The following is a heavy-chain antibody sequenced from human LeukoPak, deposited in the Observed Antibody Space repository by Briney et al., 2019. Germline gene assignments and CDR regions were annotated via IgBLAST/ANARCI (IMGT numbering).Heavy chain of an antibody. CDR3: ARSVGYCSSTSCDPANDY. CDR2: IYYSGST. CDR1: GGSISSYY. J-gene: IGHJ4*02. Sequence: SETLSLTCTVSGGSISSYYWSWIRQPPGKGLEWIGYIYYSGSTNYNPSLKSRVTISVDTSKNQFSLKLSSVTAADTAVYYCARSVGYCSSTSCDPANDYWGQGTLVTVSS. D-gene: IGHD2-2*01. V-gene: IGHV4-59*01.